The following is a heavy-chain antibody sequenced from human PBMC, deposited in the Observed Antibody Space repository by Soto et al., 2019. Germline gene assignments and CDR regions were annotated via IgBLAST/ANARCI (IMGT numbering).Heavy chain of an antibody. CDR3: ARIYWSGWGRRLSDP. CDR1: GGSITSGDNY. V-gene: IGHV4-30-4*01. D-gene: IGHD3-3*01. CDR2: IYYSGHT. Sequence: SETLSLTCTVSGGSITSGDNYWSRIRQPPGKGLEWIGYIYYSGHTYYNPSLKSRLTISVETSKNQFSLKMSSVTAADTAVYYCARIYWSGWGRRLSDPSGPAALVTVSP. J-gene: IGHJ5*02.